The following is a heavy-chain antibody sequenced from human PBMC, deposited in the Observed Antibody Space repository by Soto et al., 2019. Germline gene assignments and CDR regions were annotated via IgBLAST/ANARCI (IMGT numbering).Heavy chain of an antibody. D-gene: IGHD3-10*01. J-gene: IGHJ4*02. CDR2: ISRSSSYI. Sequence: QLVESGGGLVKPGGSLRLSCAASGFTFSGHSMNWVRQAPGKGLEWVSSISRSSSYIFYADSVKGRFTISRDNAENSVYLQMNSLRAEDTGVYYCARDYYGSGSDYVDFDYWGQGTLVTVSS. V-gene: IGHV3-21*03. CDR3: ARDYYGSGSDYVDFDY. CDR1: GFTFSGHS.